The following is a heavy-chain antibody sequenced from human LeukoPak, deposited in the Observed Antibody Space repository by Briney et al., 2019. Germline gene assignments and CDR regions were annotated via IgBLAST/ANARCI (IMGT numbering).Heavy chain of an antibody. Sequence: PGRSLRLSCAASGSTFSSYGMHWVRQAPGKGLEWVAVIWYDGSNKYYADSVKGRFTISRDNSKNTLYLQMNSLRAEDTAVYYCARGDGSRLDYWGQGTLVTVSS. CDR2: IWYDGSNK. D-gene: IGHD2-15*01. V-gene: IGHV3-33*01. J-gene: IGHJ4*02. CDR1: GSTFSSYG. CDR3: ARGDGSRLDY.